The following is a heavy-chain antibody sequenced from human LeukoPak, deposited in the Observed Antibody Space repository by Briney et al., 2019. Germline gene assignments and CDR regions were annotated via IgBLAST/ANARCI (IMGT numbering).Heavy chain of an antibody. V-gene: IGHV4-34*01. CDR2: INHSGST. CDR1: GGSFSGYY. J-gene: IGHJ1*01. CDR3: ARGLGRSSGWYTYFQH. Sequence: SETLSLTCAVYGGSFSGYYWSWLRQPPGKGLEWIGEINHSGSTNYNPSLKSRVTISVDTSKNQFSLKLSSVTAADTAVYYCARGLGRSSGWYTYFQHWGQGTLVTVSS. D-gene: IGHD6-19*01.